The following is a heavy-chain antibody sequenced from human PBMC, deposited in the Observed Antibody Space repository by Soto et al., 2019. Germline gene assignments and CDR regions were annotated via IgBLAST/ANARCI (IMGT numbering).Heavy chain of an antibody. CDR2: IIPIFGTA. V-gene: IGHV1-69*13. D-gene: IGHD3-16*02. CDR3: ARDRSDPLDGMDV. Sequence: ASVKVSCKASGGTFSSYAISWVRQAPGQGLEWMGGIIPIFGTANYAQKFQGRVTITADESTSTAYMELSSLRSEDTAVYYCARDRSDPLDGMDVWGQGTTVPVSS. J-gene: IGHJ6*02. CDR1: GGTFSSYA.